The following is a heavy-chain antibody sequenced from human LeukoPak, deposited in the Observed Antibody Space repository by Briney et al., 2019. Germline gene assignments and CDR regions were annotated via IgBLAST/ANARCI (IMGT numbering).Heavy chain of an antibody. Sequence: GASVKVSCKASGYTFTSYGISWVRQAPGQGLEWMGWISAYNGNTNYAQKLQGRVTMTTDTSTSTAYMELRSLRSDDTAVYYCASGDMTYYYDSSGYNFDYWGQGTLVTVSS. CDR3: ASGDMTYYYDSSGYNFDY. D-gene: IGHD3-22*01. J-gene: IGHJ4*02. V-gene: IGHV1-18*01. CDR1: GYTFTSYG. CDR2: ISAYNGNT.